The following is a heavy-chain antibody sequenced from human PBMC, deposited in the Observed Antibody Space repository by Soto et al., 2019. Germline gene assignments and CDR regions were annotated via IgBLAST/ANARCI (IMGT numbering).Heavy chain of an antibody. CDR3: ARPRITIFGVVDDWYFDL. CDR2: IYYSGST. CDR1: GGSISSGGYY. D-gene: IGHD3-3*01. J-gene: IGHJ2*01. V-gene: IGHV4-31*03. Sequence: LSLTCTVSGGSISSGGYYWSWIRQHPGKGLEWIGYIYYSGSTYYNPSLKSRVTISVDTSKNQFSLKLSSVTAADTAVYYCARPRITIFGVVDDWYFDLWGRGTLVTV.